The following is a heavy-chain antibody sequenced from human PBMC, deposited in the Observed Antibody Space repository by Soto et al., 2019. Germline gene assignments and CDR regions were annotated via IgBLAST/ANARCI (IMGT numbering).Heavy chain of an antibody. V-gene: IGHV1-69*02. CDR2: IIPILGIA. CDR1: GGTFSSYT. Sequence: GASVKVSCKASGGTFSSYTISWVRQAPGQGLEWMGRIIPILGIANYAQKLQGRVTMSVDTSKNQSSLKLTSVTAADTAFYYCARLRYSYGRYYAMDVWGQGTTVTSP. CDR3: ARLRYSYGRYYAMDV. J-gene: IGHJ6*02. D-gene: IGHD5-18*01.